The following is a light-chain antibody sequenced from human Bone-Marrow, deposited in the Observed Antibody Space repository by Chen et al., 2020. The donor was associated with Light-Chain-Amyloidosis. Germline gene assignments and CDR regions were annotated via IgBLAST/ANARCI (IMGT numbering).Light chain of an antibody. CDR3: QSADSSGTYEVI. V-gene: IGLV3-25*03. Sequence: SYELPQPPSVSVSPGQTARITCSGDDLPKKYAYWYQQKPGPAPVLVIHRDTERPSGISVRFSGSSSGTTATLTISGVQAEDEADYLCQSADSSGTYEVIFGGGTKLTVL. CDR1: DLPKKY. CDR2: RDT. J-gene: IGLJ2*01.